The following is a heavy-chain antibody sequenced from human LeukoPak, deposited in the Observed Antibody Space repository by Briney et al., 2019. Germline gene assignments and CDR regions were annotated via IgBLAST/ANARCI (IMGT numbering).Heavy chain of an antibody. CDR2: ISAYNGNT. CDR3: ARVVRGVNLVDY. CDR1: GYTFSSYT. V-gene: IGHV1-18*01. J-gene: IGHJ4*02. D-gene: IGHD3-10*01. Sequence: ASVKVSCNASGYTFSSYTISWVRQAPGQGLEWMGWISAYNGNTNYAQKLQGRVTMTTDTSTSTAYMELRSLRSDDTAVYYCARVVRGVNLVDYWGQGTLVTVSS.